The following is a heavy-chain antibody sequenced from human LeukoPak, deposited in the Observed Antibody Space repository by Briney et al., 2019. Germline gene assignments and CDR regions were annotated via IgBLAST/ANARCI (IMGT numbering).Heavy chain of an antibody. V-gene: IGHV4-34*01. CDR2: INHSGST. J-gene: IGHJ3*02. CDR3: ARDKSYYDSSGYYYERGAFDI. D-gene: IGHD3-22*01. Sequence: PSETLSLTCAVYGGSFSGYYWSWIRQPPGKGLEWIEEINHSGSTNYNPSLKSRVTISVDTSKNQFSLKLSSVTAADTAVYYCARDKSYYDSSGYYYERGAFDIWGQGTMVTVSS. CDR1: GGSFSGYY.